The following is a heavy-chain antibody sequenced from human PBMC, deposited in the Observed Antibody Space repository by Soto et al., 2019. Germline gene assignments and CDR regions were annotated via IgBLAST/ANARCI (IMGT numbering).Heavy chain of an antibody. V-gene: IGHV1-69*13. D-gene: IGHD3-10*01. CDR3: AKDRFWGVITPDAFDI. J-gene: IGHJ3*02. Sequence: VASVKVSCKASGGTFSSYAISWVRQAPGQGLEWMGGIIPIFGTANYAQKFQGRVTITADESTSTAYMELNSLRAEDTAVYYCAKDRFWGVITPDAFDIWGQGTMVTVSS. CDR1: GGTFSSYA. CDR2: IIPIFGTA.